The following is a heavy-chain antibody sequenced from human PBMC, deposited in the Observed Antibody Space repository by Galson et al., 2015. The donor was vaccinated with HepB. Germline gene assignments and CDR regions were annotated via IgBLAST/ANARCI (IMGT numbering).Heavy chain of an antibody. V-gene: IGHV4-34*01. Sequence: ETLSLTCAVYGGSFSGYYWSWIRQPPGKGLEWIGEINHSGSTNYNPSLKSRVTISVNTSKNQFSLKLSSVTAADTAVYYCASSQPRHYGRPGGYWGQGTLVTVSS. CDR1: GGSFSGYY. CDR3: ASSQPRHYGRPGGY. J-gene: IGHJ4*02. CDR2: INHSGST. D-gene: IGHD4-17*01.